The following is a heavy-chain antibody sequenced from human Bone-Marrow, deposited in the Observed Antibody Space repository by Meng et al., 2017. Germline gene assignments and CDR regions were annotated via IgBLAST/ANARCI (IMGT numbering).Heavy chain of an antibody. CDR3: ARESVAGFYYYGMDV. Sequence: SETLSLTCTVSGGSISSYYWSWIRQPPGKGLEWIGYIYYSGSTNYNPSLKGRVTISVDTSKNQFSLKLRSVTAADTAVYYCARESVAGFYYYGMDVWGQGTTVTVSS. J-gene: IGHJ6*02. CDR2: IYYSGST. V-gene: IGHV4-59*01. D-gene: IGHD6-19*01. CDR1: GGSISSYY.